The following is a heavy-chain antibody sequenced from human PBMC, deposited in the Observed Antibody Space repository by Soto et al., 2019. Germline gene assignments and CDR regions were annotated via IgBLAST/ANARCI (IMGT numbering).Heavy chain of an antibody. CDR3: ARAYTPETIVVVQADRAGVSTDYFDY. CDR2: INPNSGGT. CDR1: GYTFTGYY. J-gene: IGHJ4*02. V-gene: IGHV1-2*04. Sequence: ASVKVSCKASGYTFTGYYMHWVRQAPGQGLEWMGWINPNSGGTNYAQKFQGWVTMTRDTSISTAYMELSRLRSDDTAVYYCARAYTPETIVVVQADRAGVSTDYFDYWGEGTLLTVS. D-gene: IGHD2-2*01.